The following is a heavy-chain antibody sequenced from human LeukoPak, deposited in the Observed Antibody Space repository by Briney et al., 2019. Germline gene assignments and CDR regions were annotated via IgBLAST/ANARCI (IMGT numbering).Heavy chain of an antibody. V-gene: IGHV1-69*13. CDR3: ARYYYDSSGYYLTAHFDY. CDR1: GGTFSSYA. CDR2: IIPIFGTA. D-gene: IGHD3-22*01. Sequence: SVKVSCKASGGTFSSYAISWVRQAPGQGLEWMGGIIPIFGTANYAQKFQGRVTITADESTSTAYMELSSLRSEDTAAYYCARYYYDSSGYYLTAHFDYWGQGTLVTASS. J-gene: IGHJ4*02.